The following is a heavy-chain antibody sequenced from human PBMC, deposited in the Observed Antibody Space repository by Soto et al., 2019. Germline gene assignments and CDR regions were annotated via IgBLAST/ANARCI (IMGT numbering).Heavy chain of an antibody. CDR1: GASINDFY. J-gene: IGHJ5*02. V-gene: IGHV4-59*08. D-gene: IGHD3-10*01. CDR2: MYYSETT. CDR3: GRVGLGPYNWLDP. Sequence: SETLSLTCTVSGASINDFYWSWIRQTPGKGLEWVGFMYYSETTKYNPSLKGRVNMSVDTSRNHFSLKLSSVTAADTAIYYCGRVGLGPYNWLDPWGQGTLVTVSS.